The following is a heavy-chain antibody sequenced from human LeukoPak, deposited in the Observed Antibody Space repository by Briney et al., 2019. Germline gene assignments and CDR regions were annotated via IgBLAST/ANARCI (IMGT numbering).Heavy chain of an antibody. J-gene: IGHJ4*02. CDR1: GFTFSAHA. CDR3: AKDFGVTGAEIFDY. Sequence: GGSLRLSCAASGFTFSAHAMSWVRQAPGKGLEWVSTVSIGGTGTYYTDSVQGRFTISRDNSKNMAFLQMNSLRVDDTAIYYCAKDFGVTGAEIFDYWGQGTLVTVSS. D-gene: IGHD2-8*01. V-gene: IGHV3-23*01. CDR2: VSIGGTGT.